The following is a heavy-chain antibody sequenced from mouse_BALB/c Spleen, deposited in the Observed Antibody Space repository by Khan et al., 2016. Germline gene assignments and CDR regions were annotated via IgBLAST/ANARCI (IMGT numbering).Heavy chain of an antibody. D-gene: IGHD2-13*01. J-gene: IGHJ3*01. Sequence: QVQLKQSGPGLVAPSQSLSITCTVSGFSLTGYGVNWVRQPPGKGLEWLGMIWGDGNTDYNSALKSRLSISKENSTSQVVLKMHSLQTADTARYSGARVRDYDPGGFAYWGQGTLVTVSA. CDR3: ARVRDYDPGGFAY. CDR2: IWGDGNT. V-gene: IGHV2-6-7*01. CDR1: GFSLTGYG.